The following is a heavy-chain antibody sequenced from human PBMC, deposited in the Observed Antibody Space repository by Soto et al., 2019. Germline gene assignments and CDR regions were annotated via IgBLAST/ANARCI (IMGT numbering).Heavy chain of an antibody. J-gene: IGHJ4*02. CDR2: IRSYNNST. CDR1: GYTFTSYG. Sequence: ASVKISCKASGYTFTSYGVNWVRQAPGQGLEWMGWIRSYNNSTNYAQKLQGRVTMTTDTSTNTAYMELRSLRSDDTAVYYCARHGNGDDYWGQGTLVTVSS. CDR3: ARHGNGDDY. V-gene: IGHV1-18*01. D-gene: IGHD2-8*01.